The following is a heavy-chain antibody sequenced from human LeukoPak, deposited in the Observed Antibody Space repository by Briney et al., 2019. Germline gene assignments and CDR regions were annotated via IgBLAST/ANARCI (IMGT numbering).Heavy chain of an antibody. D-gene: IGHD3-22*01. Sequence: SVKVSCKASGGTFSSYAFSWVRQAPGQGLEWMGRIIPILGIANYAQKFQGRVTITADKSTSTAYMELSSLRSEDTAVYYCARDPPRHYYDSSGYTYYFDYWGQGTLVTVSS. J-gene: IGHJ4*02. CDR3: ARDPPRHYYDSSGYTYYFDY. CDR1: GGTFSSYA. V-gene: IGHV1-69*04. CDR2: IIPILGIA.